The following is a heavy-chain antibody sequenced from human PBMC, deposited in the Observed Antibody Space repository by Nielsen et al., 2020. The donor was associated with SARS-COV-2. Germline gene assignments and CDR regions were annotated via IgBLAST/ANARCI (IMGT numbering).Heavy chain of an antibody. V-gene: IGHV3-30-3*01. CDR1: GFTFSSYA. D-gene: IGHD3-22*01. Sequence: GGSLRLSCAASGFTFSSYAMHWVRQAPGKGLEWVAVISYDGSTKYYADSVKGRFTISRDNSKNTLYLQMNSLRAEDTAVYYCARAAAEYYYDSSGYFDYWGQGTLVTVSS. J-gene: IGHJ4*02. CDR3: ARAAAEYYYDSSGYFDY. CDR2: ISYDGSTK.